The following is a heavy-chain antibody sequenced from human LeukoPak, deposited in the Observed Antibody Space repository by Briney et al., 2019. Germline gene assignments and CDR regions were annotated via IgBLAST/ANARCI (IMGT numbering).Heavy chain of an antibody. V-gene: IGHV1-8*01. CDR2: MDPNSGNT. Sequence: ASVKVSCKASGYTFTSYDINWVRQATGRGLEWMGWMDPNSGNTGYAQKFQGRVTMTRNTSISTAYMELSSLRSEDTAVYYCARAGGYYDSSGYNWGQGTLVTVSS. D-gene: IGHD3-22*01. CDR1: GYTFTSYD. CDR3: ARAGGYYDSSGYN. J-gene: IGHJ4*02.